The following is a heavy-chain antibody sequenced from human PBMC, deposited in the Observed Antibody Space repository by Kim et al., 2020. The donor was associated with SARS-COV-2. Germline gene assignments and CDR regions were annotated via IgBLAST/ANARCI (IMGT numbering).Heavy chain of an antibody. D-gene: IGHD6-19*01. Sequence: YADSLKGRFTSSRDNAKNSLYLQMNSLRAENTAVYYCARTRDSGWSYFDYWGQGTLVTVSS. CDR3: ARTRDSGWSYFDY. J-gene: IGHJ4*02. V-gene: IGHV3-21*01.